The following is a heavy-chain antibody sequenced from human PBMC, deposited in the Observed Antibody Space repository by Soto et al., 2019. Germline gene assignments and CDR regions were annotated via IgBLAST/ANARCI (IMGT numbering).Heavy chain of an antibody. J-gene: IGHJ4*02. CDR3: AKALGDFWSGSQGFDY. V-gene: IGHV3-23*01. Sequence: PGGSLRLSCAASGFTFSNYAMSWVRQAPGKGLEWVSAISGSGGTTYYADSVKGRFTISRDNSKNTLYLQMNSLRAEDTAVYYCAKALGDFWSGSQGFDYWGQGTLVTAYS. CDR2: ISGSGGTT. D-gene: IGHD3-3*01. CDR1: GFTFSNYA.